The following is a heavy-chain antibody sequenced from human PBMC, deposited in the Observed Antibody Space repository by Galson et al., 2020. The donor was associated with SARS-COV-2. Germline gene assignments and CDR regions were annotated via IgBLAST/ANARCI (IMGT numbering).Heavy chain of an antibody. Sequence: ETSETLFLTCTVSGGSISSSSYYWGWIRQPPGKGLEWIGSIYYSGSTYYNPSLKSRVTISVDTSKNQFSLKLSSVTAADTAVYYCARHRIGFGAAVDYWGQGTLVTVSS. CDR1: GGSISSSSYY. CDR2: IYYSGST. J-gene: IGHJ4*02. V-gene: IGHV4-39*01. D-gene: IGHD3-10*01. CDR3: ARHRIGFGAAVDY.